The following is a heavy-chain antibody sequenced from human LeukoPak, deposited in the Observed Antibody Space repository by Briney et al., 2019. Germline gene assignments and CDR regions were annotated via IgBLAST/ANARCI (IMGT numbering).Heavy chain of an antibody. V-gene: IGHV3-11*06. CDR1: GFTFSDYY. D-gene: IGHD2-15*01. Sequence: GGSLRLSCAASGFTFSDYYMSWIRQAPGKGLEWVSYISSSSSYTNYADSVKGRFTISRDNAKNSLYLQMNSLRAEDTAVYYCARYCSGGSCYSHWSQGTLVTVSS. J-gene: IGHJ4*02. CDR3: ARYCSGGSCYSH. CDR2: ISSSSSYT.